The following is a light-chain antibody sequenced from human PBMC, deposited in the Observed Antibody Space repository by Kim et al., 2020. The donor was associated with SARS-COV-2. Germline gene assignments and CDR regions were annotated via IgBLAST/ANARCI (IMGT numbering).Light chain of an antibody. CDR1: QSNSMW. J-gene: IGKJ2*01. CDR2: KAS. Sequence: PLSESEGDRVIITCRASQSNSMWLAWYQQKPGKAPKLLISKASSLQSGVPSRFRGSGSGTEFTLTISSLQPDDFGTYYCQQYDNYFGQGTKLEIK. CDR3: QQYDNY. V-gene: IGKV1-5*03.